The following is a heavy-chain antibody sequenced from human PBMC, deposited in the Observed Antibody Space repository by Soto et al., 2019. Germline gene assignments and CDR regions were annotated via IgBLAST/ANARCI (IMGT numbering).Heavy chain of an antibody. J-gene: IGHJ5*01. V-gene: IGHV4-61*08. D-gene: IGHD3-3*01. CDR2: IYNSGTT. Sequence: SETLSLTCTVSGGSISSGGYYWSWIRQHPGKGLEWIGYIYNSGTTNYNPSLKSRVAISIDTHKNQFSLQLSSVTVADTAFYYCARGRKLKRFLEWFDYWGQGTLVTVSS. CDR1: GGSISSGGYY. CDR3: ARGRKLKRFLEWFDY.